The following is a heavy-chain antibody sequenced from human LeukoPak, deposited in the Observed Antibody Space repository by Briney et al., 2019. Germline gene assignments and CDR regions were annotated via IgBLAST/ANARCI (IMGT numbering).Heavy chain of an antibody. V-gene: IGHV3-33*08. CDR3: ARDRGVSGYYSPVGTYFDY. CDR2: IWYDGSNK. D-gene: IGHD3-22*01. CDR1: GFTVSSNY. Sequence: GGSLRLSCAASGFTVSSNYMSWVRQAPGKGLEWVAVIWYDGSNKYYADSVKGRFTISRDNSKNTLYLQMNSLRAEDTAVYYCARDRGVSGYYSPVGTYFDYWGQGTLVTVSS. J-gene: IGHJ4*02.